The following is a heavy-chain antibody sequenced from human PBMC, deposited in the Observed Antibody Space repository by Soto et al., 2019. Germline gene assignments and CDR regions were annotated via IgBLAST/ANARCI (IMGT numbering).Heavy chain of an antibody. Sequence: EVQLLESGGGLVQPGGSLRLSCAASGFTFSSYAMSWVRQAPGKGLEWVSAISSSGRSTYYADSVKGRFTISRDNSKNTLYLQMNSLRAEDTAVYSCASDFWSGYTTFDYWGQGTLVTVSS. CDR2: ISSSGRST. CDR1: GFTFSSYA. V-gene: IGHV3-23*01. CDR3: ASDFWSGYTTFDY. J-gene: IGHJ4*02. D-gene: IGHD3-3*01.